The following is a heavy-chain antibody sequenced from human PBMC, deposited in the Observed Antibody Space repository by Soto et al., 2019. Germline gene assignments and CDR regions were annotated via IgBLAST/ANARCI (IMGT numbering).Heavy chain of an antibody. D-gene: IGHD4-4*01. CDR2: IDWDDDK. CDR1: GFSLSTSGMC. Sequence: SGPTLVNPTQTFTLTCTFSGFSLSTSGMCVSWIRQPPGKALEWPARIDWDDDKYYSTSLKTRLTISKDTSKNQVVLAMTNMDPVDTATYYCARSTTVTTLGDVWGQGTTVTVSS. V-gene: IGHV2-70*11. CDR3: ARSTTVTTLGDV. J-gene: IGHJ6*02.